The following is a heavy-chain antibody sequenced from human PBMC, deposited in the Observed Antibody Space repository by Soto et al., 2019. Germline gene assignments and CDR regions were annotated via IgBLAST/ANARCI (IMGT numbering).Heavy chain of an antibody. CDR3: ARGAPPRYCRGGSCYDTPFYFDY. CDR1: GYSFTSYW. J-gene: IGHJ4*02. V-gene: IGHV5-51*01. D-gene: IGHD2-15*01. Sequence: GESLKISCKGSGYSFTSYWIGWVRQMPGKGLEWMGIIYPGDSDTRYSPSFQGQVTISADKSISTAYLQWSSLKASDTTMYYCARGAPPRYCRGGSCYDTPFYFDYWGQGTLVTVSS. CDR2: IYPGDSDT.